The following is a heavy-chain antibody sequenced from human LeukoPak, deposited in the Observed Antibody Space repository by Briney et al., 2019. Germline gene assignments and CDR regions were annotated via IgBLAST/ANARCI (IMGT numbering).Heavy chain of an antibody. CDR2: MNEYGTEK. CDR1: GFTVSKYW. D-gene: IGHD2-2*01. Sequence: PGGSLTLSCAASGFTVSKYWMNWVRQAPGKGLEWVSNMNEYGTEKYYVDSVRGRFTISRDNAENSLFLHMNSLRVEDTAVYRCARVLYGSRVNVIDSWGPGILVTVSS. J-gene: IGHJ4*02. V-gene: IGHV3-7*01. CDR3: ARVLYGSRVNVIDS.